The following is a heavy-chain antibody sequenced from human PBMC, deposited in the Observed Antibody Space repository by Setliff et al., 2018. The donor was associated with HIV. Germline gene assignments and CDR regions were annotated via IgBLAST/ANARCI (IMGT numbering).Heavy chain of an antibody. D-gene: IGHD3-16*01. CDR1: GGSVSAYE. Sequence: NPSETLSLTCGVYGGSVSAYEWRWIRQPPGKGLEWIGEAIHSGITYNPSLRSRVTISLDTSKNQFSLNLTSVTAADTAVYYCVRGEYYDVSAIYHDDRWGQGTPVTVSS. J-gene: IGHJ4*02. CDR2: AIHSGIT. CDR3: VRGEYYDVSAIYHDDR. V-gene: IGHV4-34*01.